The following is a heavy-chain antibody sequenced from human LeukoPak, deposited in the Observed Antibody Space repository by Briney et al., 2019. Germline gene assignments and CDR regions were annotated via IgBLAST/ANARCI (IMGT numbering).Heavy chain of an antibody. Sequence: ETLSLTCGVSGGSFSGYYWSWIHQPPGKGLEWIGEINHSGSTNYNPSLKSRVTISVDTSKNQFSLKLSSVTAADTAVYYCARGRYSSAAFDYWGQGTLVTVSS. J-gene: IGHJ4*02. D-gene: IGHD6-25*01. V-gene: IGHV4-34*01. CDR2: INHSGST. CDR3: ARGRYSSAAFDY. CDR1: GGSFSGYY.